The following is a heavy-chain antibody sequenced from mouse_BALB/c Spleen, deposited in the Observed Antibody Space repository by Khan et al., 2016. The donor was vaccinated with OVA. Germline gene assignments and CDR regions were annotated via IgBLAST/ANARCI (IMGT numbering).Heavy chain of an antibody. CDR3: ARRGDDYGRGALFAY. D-gene: IGHD2-4*01. CDR2: IWSAGST. V-gene: IGHV2-2*02. CDR1: GFSLNNYS. J-gene: IGHJ3*01. Sequence: VQLQESGPGLVQPSQSLSITCTVSGFSLNNYSVHWVHQSPGKGLEWLGVIWSAGSTDYNAAFISRLTISKDNSRSQVFFKMNSLQPNDTAIYXWARRGDDYGRGALFAYWGQGTPVTVSA.